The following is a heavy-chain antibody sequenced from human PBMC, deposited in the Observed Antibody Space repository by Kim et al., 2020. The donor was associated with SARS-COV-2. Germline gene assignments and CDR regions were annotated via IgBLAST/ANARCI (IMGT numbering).Heavy chain of an antibody. D-gene: IGHD5-12*01. CDR2: GK. V-gene: IGHV3-74*01. J-gene: IGHJ1*01. CDR3: VRDFWRGLDH. Sequence: GKSYADSVKGRFTTSRDNAKNTMYLQMNRLRAEDTAVYYCVRDFWRGLDHWGQGTLVTVSS.